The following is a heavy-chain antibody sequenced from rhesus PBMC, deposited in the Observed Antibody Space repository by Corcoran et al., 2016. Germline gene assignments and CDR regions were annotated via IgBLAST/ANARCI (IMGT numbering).Heavy chain of an antibody. D-gene: IGHD3-40*01. J-gene: IGHJ4*01. CDR3: ARDRSPFDY. V-gene: IGHV4-76*01. Sequence: QVQLQESGPGVVKPSETLSLTCAVSGYSISSGYDWSWIRQPPGRGLEWIVYIYGVSGRATYNPSLKNRVTISKDTSKNQFSLKLSSLTAADTAVYYCARDRSPFDYWGQGVLVTVSS. CDR2: IYGVSGRA. CDR1: GYSISSGYD.